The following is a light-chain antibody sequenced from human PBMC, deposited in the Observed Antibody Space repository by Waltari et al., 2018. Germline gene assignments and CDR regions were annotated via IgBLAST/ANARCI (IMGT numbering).Light chain of an antibody. CDR1: TGAVTSTHY. V-gene: IGLV7-46*01. Sequence: QAVVTQEPSLTVSPGGTVPLTCGSNTGAVTSTHYSCWFQQKPGQAPRTLIYDTNRRHSETPARFSGSLLGDKAALTLSGAQPEDEADYYCLLSYSGTRVFGTGTKVTVL. CDR2: DTN. CDR3: LLSYSGTRV. J-gene: IGLJ1*01.